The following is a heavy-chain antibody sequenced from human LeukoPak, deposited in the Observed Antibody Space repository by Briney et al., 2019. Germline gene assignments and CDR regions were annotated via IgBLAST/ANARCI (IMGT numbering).Heavy chain of an antibody. D-gene: IGHD5-12*01. CDR2: ISSRSSYI. CDR3: ARDPFSGYDKRVYYFDY. V-gene: IGHV3-21*06. Sequence: PGWSLRLSCAASGFTFSTYSMNWVRQAPGKGLEWVSYISSRSSYIYYADSVKGRFTISRDNAKNSLYLQMDSLRAEDTAVYYCARDPFSGYDKRVYYFDYWGQGVLVTVPS. J-gene: IGHJ4*02. CDR1: GFTFSTYS.